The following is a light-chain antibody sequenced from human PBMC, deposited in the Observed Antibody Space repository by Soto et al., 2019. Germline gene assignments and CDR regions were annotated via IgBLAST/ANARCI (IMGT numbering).Light chain of an antibody. J-gene: IGLJ1*01. CDR3: SSYTSSYV. Sequence: QSALTQPASVSGSPGQSITISCTGTSSDVGGYNYVSWYQQHPGKAPKLMIYEVSNRPSGVSNRFSGSKSGNTAPLTISGLQAEDEADYYCSSYTSSYVFGTGTKVTVL. CDR2: EVS. V-gene: IGLV2-14*01. CDR1: SSDVGGYNY.